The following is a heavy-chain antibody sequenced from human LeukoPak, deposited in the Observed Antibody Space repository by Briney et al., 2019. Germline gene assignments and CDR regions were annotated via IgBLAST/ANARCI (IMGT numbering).Heavy chain of an antibody. V-gene: IGHV4-59*08. CDR3: ARMGGYSGYATH. Sequence: KSSETLSLTRTVSGGSISSYYWSWIRQPPGKGLEWIGYILYSGTTNSNPSLKSRVTISVDTSKNQISLKLSSVTAADTAVYYCARMGGYSGYATHWGQGTLVTVSS. CDR2: ILYSGTT. CDR1: GGSISSYY. D-gene: IGHD5-12*01. J-gene: IGHJ4*02.